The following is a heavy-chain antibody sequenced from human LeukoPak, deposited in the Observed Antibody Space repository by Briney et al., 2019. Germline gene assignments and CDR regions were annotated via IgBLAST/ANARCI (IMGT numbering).Heavy chain of an antibody. J-gene: IGHJ4*02. CDR1: GFTFSSYA. D-gene: IGHD5-12*01. CDR3: AKGGYSGYDYEGEYFDY. CDR2: ISGSGGST. Sequence: GGSLRLSCAASGFTFSSYAMSWVRQAPGKGLEWVSAISGSGGSTYYADSVKGRFTISRDNSKNTLYLQMNSLRAEDTAVYYCAKGGYSGYDYEGEYFDYWGQGTLVTVS. V-gene: IGHV3-23*01.